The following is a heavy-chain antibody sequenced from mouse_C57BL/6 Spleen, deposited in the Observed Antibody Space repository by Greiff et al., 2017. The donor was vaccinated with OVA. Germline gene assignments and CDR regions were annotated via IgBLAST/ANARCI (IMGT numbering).Heavy chain of an antibody. D-gene: IGHD2-3*01. CDR2: IDPSDSET. CDR3: AREGNGYYWFAY. CDR1: GYTFTSYW. Sequence: QVHVKQPGAELVRPGSSVKLSCKASGYTFTSYWMHWVKQRPIQGLEWIGNIDPSDSETHYNQKFKDKATLTVDKSSSTAYMQLSSLTSEDSAVYYCAREGNGYYWFAYWGQGTLVTVSA. J-gene: IGHJ3*01. V-gene: IGHV1-52*01.